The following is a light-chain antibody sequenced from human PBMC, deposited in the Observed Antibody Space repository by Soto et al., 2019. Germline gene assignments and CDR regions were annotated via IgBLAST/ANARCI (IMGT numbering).Light chain of an antibody. CDR2: DAS. CDR1: QSVSTY. Sequence: EIVLTQSPATLSLSPGQRATLSCRASQSVSTYLAWYQQKPCQAPRLLIYDASTRATAIPARFSGSGSGTDFTLTISSLEPEDFAVYYCQQRSNWPPTWTFGQGTKVEIK. CDR3: QQRSNWPPTWT. J-gene: IGKJ1*01. V-gene: IGKV3-11*01.